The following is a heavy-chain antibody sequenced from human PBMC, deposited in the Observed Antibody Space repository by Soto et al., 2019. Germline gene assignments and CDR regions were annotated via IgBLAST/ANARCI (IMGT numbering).Heavy chain of an antibody. CDR2: IYYSGST. V-gene: IGHV4-31*03. J-gene: IGHJ4*02. CDR3: ARVGSSTWYFDH. D-gene: IGHD6-13*01. Sequence: QVQLQESGPGLVKPSQTLSLTCTVSGGSISSGAYYWSWIRQHPGKGLEWIGYIYYSGSTYYNPSLKSRVIISVDTSKNQFSLKLTSVTAADTAVYYCARVGSSTWYFDHWGQGTLVTVSS. CDR1: GGSISSGAYY.